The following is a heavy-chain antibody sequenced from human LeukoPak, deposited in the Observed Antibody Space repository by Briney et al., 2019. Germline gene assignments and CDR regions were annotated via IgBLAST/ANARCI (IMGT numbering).Heavy chain of an antibody. CDR1: GFTFSSYG. CDR2: IRYDGSNK. CDR3: AKDGVMVRGVISRFMDV. D-gene: IGHD3-10*01. Sequence: PGGSLRLSCAASGFTFSSYGMHWVRQAPGKGLEWVAFIRYDGSNKYYADSVKGRFTISRDNSKNTLYLQMNSLRAEDTAVYYCAKDGVMVRGVISRFMDVWGKGTTVTVSS. V-gene: IGHV3-30*02. J-gene: IGHJ6*03.